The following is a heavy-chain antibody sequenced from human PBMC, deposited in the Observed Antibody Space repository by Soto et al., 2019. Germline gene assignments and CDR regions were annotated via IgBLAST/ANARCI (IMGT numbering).Heavy chain of an antibody. J-gene: IGHJ6*02. D-gene: IGHD3-3*01. V-gene: IGHV3-21*01. Sequence: EVQLVESGGGLVKPGGSLRLSCAASGFTFSSYSMNWVRQAPGKGLEWVSSISSSSSYIYYADSVKGRFTISRDNAKNSLYRQMNSLRAEDTAVYYCARGLDFWSAEPGGGMDVWGQGTTVTVSS. CDR2: ISSSSSYI. CDR1: GFTFSSYS. CDR3: ARGLDFWSAEPGGGMDV.